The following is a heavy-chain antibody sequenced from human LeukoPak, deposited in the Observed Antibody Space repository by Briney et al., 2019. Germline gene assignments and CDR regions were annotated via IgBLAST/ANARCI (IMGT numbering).Heavy chain of an antibody. Sequence: PGGSLRLSCAASGFTFSSYAMSWIRQPPGKGLEWIGEINHSGSTNYNPSLKSRVTISVDTSKNQFSLKLSSVTAADTAVYYCARMRRHTPPGRKYYGSGSYYYFDYWGQGTLVTVSS. CDR2: INHSGST. CDR3: ARMRRHTPPGRKYYGSGSYYYFDY. J-gene: IGHJ4*02. D-gene: IGHD3-10*01. V-gene: IGHV4-34*01. CDR1: GFTFSSYA.